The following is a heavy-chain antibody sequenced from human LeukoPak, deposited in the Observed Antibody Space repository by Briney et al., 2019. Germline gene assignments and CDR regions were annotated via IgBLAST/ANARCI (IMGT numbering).Heavy chain of an antibody. V-gene: IGHV1-58*02. D-gene: IGHD3-22*01. J-gene: IGHJ4*02. CDR2: IVVGSGNT. Sequence: SVKVSSKASGFTFTSSAMQRVRQARGQRLEWIGWIVVGSGNTNYAQKFQEKDTITTDISTSTAYMELSSLRSEDTAVYYCATDVAYYDSSGYYGVFDYWGQGTLVTVSS. CDR3: ATDVAYYDSSGYYGVFDY. CDR1: GFTFTSSA.